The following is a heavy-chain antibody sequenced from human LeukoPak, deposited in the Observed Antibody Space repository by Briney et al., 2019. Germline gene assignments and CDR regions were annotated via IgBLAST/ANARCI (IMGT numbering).Heavy chain of an antibody. Sequence: PGESLRLSCAASGFTFSTYSMSWVRQAPGKGLQWVSTISGSAGNTYSADSVKGRFTISRDNSKNTLYLQMNSLRAEDTAVYYCARGLRYSTGWYYFDYWGQGTLVTVSS. J-gene: IGHJ4*02. V-gene: IGHV3-23*01. CDR3: ARGLRYSTGWYYFDY. CDR1: GFTFSTYS. D-gene: IGHD6-19*01. CDR2: ISGSAGNT.